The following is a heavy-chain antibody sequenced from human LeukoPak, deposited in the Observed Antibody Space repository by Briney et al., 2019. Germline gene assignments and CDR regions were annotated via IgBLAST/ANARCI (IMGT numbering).Heavy chain of an antibody. V-gene: IGHV3-53*01. Sequence: GGSLRLSCAASGFTVNSNYMNWVRQAPGKGLEWVSVVDSDDTTYYADSVKGRFTISRDNSKNTLYLQMNNLRAEDTAVYYCARGGGYYAIDYWGQGTLVTVSS. CDR1: GFTVNSNY. CDR3: ARGGGYYAIDY. J-gene: IGHJ4*02. D-gene: IGHD1-26*01. CDR2: VDSDDTT.